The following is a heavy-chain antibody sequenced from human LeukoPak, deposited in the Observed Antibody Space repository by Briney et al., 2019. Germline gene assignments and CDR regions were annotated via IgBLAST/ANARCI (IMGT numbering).Heavy chain of an antibody. V-gene: IGHV1-18*01. Sequence: SVKVSYKASGYTFTSYGISWVRQAPGQGLEWMGWISAYNGNTNYAQKLQGRVTMTTDTSTSTAYMELRSLRSDDTAVYYCARQGQNYDFWSGYYTLGKVEIDYWGQGTLVTVSS. CDR2: ISAYNGNT. CDR3: ARQGQNYDFWSGYYTLGKVEIDY. CDR1: GYTFTSYG. J-gene: IGHJ4*02. D-gene: IGHD3-3*01.